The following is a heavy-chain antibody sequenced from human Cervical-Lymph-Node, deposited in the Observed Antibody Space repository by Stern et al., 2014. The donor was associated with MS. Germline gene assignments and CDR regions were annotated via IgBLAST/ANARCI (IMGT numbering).Heavy chain of an antibody. CDR1: GGTFSNYA. CDR3: ARDLAINTGYYFDH. CDR2: FVPMFGIA. D-gene: IGHD5-12*01. J-gene: IGHJ4*02. V-gene: IGHV1-69*15. Sequence: VQLVQSGAEVKKPGSSVRVSCKSSGGTFSNYAFSWVRQAPGQGLEWMGMFVPMFGIANYAQKFQGRVTITADESTTTAYQELHSLTSEDTAIFYCARDLAINTGYYFDHWGQGTLVSVSS.